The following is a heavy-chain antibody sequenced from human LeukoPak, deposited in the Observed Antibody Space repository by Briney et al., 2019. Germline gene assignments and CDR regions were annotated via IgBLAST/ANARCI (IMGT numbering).Heavy chain of an antibody. V-gene: IGHV3-21*04. J-gene: IGHJ3*02. Sequence: PGGSLRLSCATSGFSFNYYAMYWVRQAPGKGLEWVSSISSSSSYIYYADSVKGRFTISRDNSKNTLYLQMNSLRAEDTAVYYCAKDFLDAFDIWGQGTMVTVSS. CDR3: AKDFLDAFDI. CDR2: ISSSSSYI. CDR1: GFSFNYYA.